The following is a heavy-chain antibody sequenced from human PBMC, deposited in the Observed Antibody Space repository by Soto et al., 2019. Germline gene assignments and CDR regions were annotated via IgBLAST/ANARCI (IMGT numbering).Heavy chain of an antibody. Sequence: EVHLVETGGDLILPGGSLRLSCSTSVFNVSSSYMSWVRQAPGKGLEWVSSIYSDGTTDYADSVKGRFTISRDSSRNMVFLQMKGLRGEDTAVYYCARDCCSGHHYAHWGQGSLVTVSS. D-gene: IGHD2-15*01. J-gene: IGHJ4*02. CDR3: ARDCCSGHHYAH. CDR1: VFNVSSSY. V-gene: IGHV3-53*02. CDR2: IYSDGTT.